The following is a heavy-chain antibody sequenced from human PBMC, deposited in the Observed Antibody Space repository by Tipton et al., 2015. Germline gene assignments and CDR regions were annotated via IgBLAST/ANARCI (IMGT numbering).Heavy chain of an antibody. Sequence: TLSLTCTVSGDSINNVVYYWSWIRQRPGKGLEWLGYVYYIGSTYYNPSLKTRLTISVDTSQNQFSLNLTSVTAADTAVYFCASRYSGTYSFDNWGQGTLVTVST. CDR1: GDSINNVVYY. CDR2: VYYIGST. J-gene: IGHJ4*02. V-gene: IGHV4-31*03. CDR3: ASRYSGTYSFDN. D-gene: IGHD5-12*01.